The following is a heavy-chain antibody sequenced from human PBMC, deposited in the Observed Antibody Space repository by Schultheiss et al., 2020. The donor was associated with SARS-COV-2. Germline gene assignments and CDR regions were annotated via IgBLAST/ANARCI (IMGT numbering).Heavy chain of an antibody. CDR2: IYHSGST. D-gene: IGHD6-19*01. V-gene: IGHV4-4*02. CDR3: ARERRSSGWGAGDAFDI. J-gene: IGHJ3*02. CDR1: GGSISSSNW. Sequence: SETLSLTCAVSGGSISSSNWWSWVRQPPGKGLEWIGEIYHSGSTYYNPSLKSRVTISVDTSKNQFSLKLSSVTAADTAVYYCARERRSSGWGAGDAFDIWGQGTMVTVSS.